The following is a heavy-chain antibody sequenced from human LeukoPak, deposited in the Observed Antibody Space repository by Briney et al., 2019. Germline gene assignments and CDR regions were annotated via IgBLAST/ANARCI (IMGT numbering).Heavy chain of an antibody. J-gene: IGHJ4*02. V-gene: IGHV7-4-1*02. Sequence: GASVKVSCKASVYTFTSYAMNWVRQAPGQGLEWMGWINTNTGNPTYAQGFTGRFVFSLDTSVSTAYLQISSLKAEDTAVYYCARSREAADYTHCFDYWGQGTLVTVSS. CDR3: ARSREAADYTHCFDY. CDR2: INTNTGNP. CDR1: VYTFTSYA. D-gene: IGHD6-13*01.